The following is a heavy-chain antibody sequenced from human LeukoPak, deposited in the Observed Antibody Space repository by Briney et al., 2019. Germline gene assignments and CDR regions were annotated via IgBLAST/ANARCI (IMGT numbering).Heavy chain of an antibody. D-gene: IGHD6-19*01. CDR3: ASWPVGWYGEDS. CDR1: GFTFSSYA. J-gene: IGHJ4*02. V-gene: IGHV3-23*01. CDR2: ISGSGGST. Sequence: PGGSLRLSCAASGFTFSSYAMSWVRQAPRKGLEWVSAISGSGGSTYYADSVKGRFTISRDNSKNTLYLQMNSLRAEDTAVYYCASWPVGWYGEDSWGQGTLVTVSS.